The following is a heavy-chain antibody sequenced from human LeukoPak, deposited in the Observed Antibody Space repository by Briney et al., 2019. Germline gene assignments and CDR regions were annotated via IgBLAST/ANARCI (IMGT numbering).Heavy chain of an antibody. D-gene: IGHD4-17*01. V-gene: IGHV3-30*02. Sequence: GGSLRLSCAASGFTFSSYGMHWVRQAPGKGLEWVAFIRYDGSNKYYADSVKGRFTISRDNSKNTLYLQMNSLRAEDTAVCYCAKAGAYGDALDYWGQGTLVTVSS. CDR3: AKAGAYGDALDY. CDR2: IRYDGSNK. J-gene: IGHJ4*02. CDR1: GFTFSSYG.